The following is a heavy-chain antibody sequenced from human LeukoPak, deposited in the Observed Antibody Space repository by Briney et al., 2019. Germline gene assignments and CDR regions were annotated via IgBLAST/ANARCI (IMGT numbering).Heavy chain of an antibody. J-gene: IGHJ4*02. CDR2: INHSGST. V-gene: IGHV4-34*01. Sequence: PSETLSLTCAVYGGSFSGHYWSWIRQPPGKGLERIGEINHSGSTNYNPSLKSRVTISVDTSKNQFSLKLSSVTAADTAVYYCARQKKIVLVVYAIGYYFDYWGQGTLVTVSS. CDR3: ARQKKIVLVVYAIGYYFDY. CDR1: GGSFSGHY. D-gene: IGHD2-8*02.